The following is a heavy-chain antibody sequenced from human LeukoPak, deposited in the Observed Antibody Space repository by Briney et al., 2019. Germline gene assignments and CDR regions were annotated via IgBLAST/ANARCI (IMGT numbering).Heavy chain of an antibody. V-gene: IGHV3-23*01. CDR1: GFTFSNHA. CDR2: ISGSGGST. CDR3: ARGGVDYYGSGTYYLMYYFDY. D-gene: IGHD3-10*01. Sequence: GGSLRLSCVASGFTFSNHAMSWVRQAPGKGLEWVSGISGSGGSTYYADSVKGRFTISRDDPHNTLYLQMNSLRAEDTAVYFCARGGVDYYGSGTYYLMYYFDYWGQGALVTVSS. J-gene: IGHJ4*02.